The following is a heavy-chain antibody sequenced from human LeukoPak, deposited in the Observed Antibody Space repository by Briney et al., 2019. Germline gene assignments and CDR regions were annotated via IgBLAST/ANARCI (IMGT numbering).Heavy chain of an antibody. V-gene: IGHV3-23*01. CDR2: ISGSGGST. D-gene: IGHD3-22*01. J-gene: IGHJ4*02. Sequence: GGSLRLSCAASGFTFSSYATSWVRQAPGKGLEWVAAISGSGGSTYYADSVKGRFTISRDNSKNTVYLQMNSLRAEDTAVYYCARNFITKYDYWGQGTLVTVSS. CDR3: ARNFITKYDY. CDR1: GFTFSSYA.